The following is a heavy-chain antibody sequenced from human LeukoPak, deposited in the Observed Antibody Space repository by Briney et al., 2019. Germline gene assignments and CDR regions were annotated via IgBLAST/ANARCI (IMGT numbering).Heavy chain of an antibody. J-gene: IGHJ6*03. CDR3: ARVLSGRGSLYSYYYYMDV. CDR1: GFTVSSNY. Sequence: GGSLRLSCAASGFTVSSNYMIWVRQAPGKGLEWVSVIYSGGRTYYVDSVKGRFTISRDISKNTLYLQMNSLRAEDTAVYYCARVLSGRGSLYSYYYYMDVWGKGTAVTISS. D-gene: IGHD3-10*01. CDR2: IYSGGRT. V-gene: IGHV3-53*01.